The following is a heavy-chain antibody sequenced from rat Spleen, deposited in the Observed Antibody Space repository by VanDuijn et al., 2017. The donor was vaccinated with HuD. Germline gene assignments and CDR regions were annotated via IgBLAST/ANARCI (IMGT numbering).Heavy chain of an antibody. J-gene: IGHJ4*01. CDR2: INNAGST. CDR3: ARYIPGYYVMDA. Sequence: EVQLQESGPGLVKPSQSLSLTCSVSGHSISSAYRWNWIRKFPGNKLEWLGYINNAGSTNYNPSLKSRISITRDTSKNQFFLQVNSVTTEDTATYYCARYIPGYYVMDAWGQGASVTVSS. V-gene: IGHV3-3*01. CDR1: GHSISSAYR. D-gene: IGHD1-4*01.